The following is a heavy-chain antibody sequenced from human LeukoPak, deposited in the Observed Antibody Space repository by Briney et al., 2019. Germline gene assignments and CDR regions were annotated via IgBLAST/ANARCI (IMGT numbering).Heavy chain of an antibody. D-gene: IGHD6-13*01. CDR2: ISSSSSYI. V-gene: IGHV3-21*01. CDR1: GFTFSSYS. Sequence: PGGSLRLSCAASGFTFSSYSMNWVRQAPGKGLEWVSSISSSSSYIYYADSVKGRFTISRDNAKNSLYLQMNSLRAEDTAVYYCARDGDLAAAGDYWGQGTLVTVSS. J-gene: IGHJ4*02. CDR3: ARDGDLAAAGDY.